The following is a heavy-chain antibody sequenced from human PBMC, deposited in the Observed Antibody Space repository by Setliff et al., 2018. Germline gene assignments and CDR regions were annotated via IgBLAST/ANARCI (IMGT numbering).Heavy chain of an antibody. CDR2: IYYSGST. J-gene: IGHJ4*02. V-gene: IGHV4-31*03. D-gene: IGHD5-12*01. Sequence: TLSLTCTVSGGSISSGGYYWSWIRQHPGKGLEWIGYIYYSGSTYYNPSLKSRVTISVDTSKNQFSLKLSSVTAADTAVYYCARGGYSRGPPVYYFDYWGQGTLVTVSS. CDR1: GGSISSGGYY. CDR3: ARGGYSRGPPVYYFDY.